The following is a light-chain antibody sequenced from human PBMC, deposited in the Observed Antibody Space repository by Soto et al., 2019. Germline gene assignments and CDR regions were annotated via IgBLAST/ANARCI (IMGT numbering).Light chain of an antibody. J-gene: IGKJ5*01. Sequence: EIVMTQSPATLSLSPGERATLSCRASQSVTTDLAWYQQKPGQPPRLLIYGASTRATDFPARFSGSGSGTEFTLTISSLEPEDSAVYYCQQRNIWPPVTFGQGTRLEIK. CDR1: QSVTTD. V-gene: IGKV3-15*01. CDR2: GAS. CDR3: QQRNIWPPVT.